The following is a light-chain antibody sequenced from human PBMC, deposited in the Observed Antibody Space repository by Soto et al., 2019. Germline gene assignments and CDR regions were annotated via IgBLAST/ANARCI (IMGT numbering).Light chain of an antibody. CDR1: QSVSRN. CDR2: GAS. CDR3: QQYSSLTRT. J-gene: IGKJ1*01. Sequence: EIVMTQSPATPSLSPGERATLSCGASQSVSRNLAWYQQKPGQAPRLLIYGASSRATGIPDRFSGSGSGTDFPLTISRLETEDFAVYYCQQYSSLTRTFCQGTKVDIK. V-gene: IGKV3-20*01.